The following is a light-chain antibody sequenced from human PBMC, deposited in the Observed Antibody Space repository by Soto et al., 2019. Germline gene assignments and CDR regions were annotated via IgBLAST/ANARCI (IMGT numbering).Light chain of an antibody. CDR1: TGAVTSGNW. J-gene: IGLJ3*02. Sequence: QAVVTQEPSLIVAPGGTVTLTCASSTGAVTSGNWPNWFQQKPGQAPKPLIYTTTNKHSWTPAPVTGSILGGKATLTLSGAQPEAEAEYYSLLCLRRPWVFGGGTQLTVL. CDR3: LLCLRRPWV. V-gene: IGLV7-43*01. CDR2: TTT.